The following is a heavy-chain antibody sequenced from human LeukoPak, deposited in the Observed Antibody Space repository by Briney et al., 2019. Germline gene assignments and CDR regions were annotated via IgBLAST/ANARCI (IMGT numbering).Heavy chain of an antibody. CDR3: ARMMVRVAFDI. CDR1: GGSISNYY. D-gene: IGHD2-21*01. CDR2: ISYSGNT. V-gene: IGHV4-59*01. J-gene: IGHJ3*02. Sequence: PETLSLTCTVSGGSISNYYWSWIRQPPGKELEWIGYISYSGNTDSNPSLKSRVTISVDTSKNQFSLKLGSVTAADTAVYYCARMMVRVAFDIWGQGTMVTVSS.